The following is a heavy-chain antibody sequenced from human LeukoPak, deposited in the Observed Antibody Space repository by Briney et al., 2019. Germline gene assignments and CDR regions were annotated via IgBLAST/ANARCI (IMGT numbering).Heavy chain of an antibody. CDR2: INHSGST. CDR3: AGIDYQAVR. CDR1: GGSFSGYY. D-gene: IGHD6-6*01. J-gene: IGHJ4*02. V-gene: IGHV4-34*01. Sequence: SETLSLTCAVYGGSFSGYYWSWIRQPPGKGLEWIGEINHSGSTNYNPSLKSRVTISVDTSKNQFSLKLSSVTAADTTVYYCAGIDYQAVRWGQGTLVTVSS.